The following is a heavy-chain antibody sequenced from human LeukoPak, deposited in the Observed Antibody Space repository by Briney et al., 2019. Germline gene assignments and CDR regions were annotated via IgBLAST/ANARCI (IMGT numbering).Heavy chain of an antibody. Sequence: GSSVRVSCKASGGTFSSYAISWVRQAPGQRLEWMGGIIPIFGTANYAQKFQGRVTITTDESTSTAYMELSSLRSEDTAVYYCARDRGGFYDSSGYFDYWGQGTLVTVSS. CDR3: ARDRGGFYDSSGYFDY. D-gene: IGHD3-22*01. CDR1: GGTFSSYA. CDR2: IIPIFGTA. J-gene: IGHJ4*02. V-gene: IGHV1-69*05.